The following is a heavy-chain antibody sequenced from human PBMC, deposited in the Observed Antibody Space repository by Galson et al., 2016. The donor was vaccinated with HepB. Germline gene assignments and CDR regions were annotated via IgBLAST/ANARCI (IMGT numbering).Heavy chain of an antibody. Sequence: QSGAEVKKPGESLRISCQGSGYTFTIYSIGWVRQLPGKGLEWMGIIYPRDSVTRYSPSFQGQVTFSADKSITTAFLQWSSLKASDTAIYYCARHSGSGYYDYGGQGTLVTVSS. D-gene: IGHD3-22*01. J-gene: IGHJ4*02. CDR1: GYTFTIYS. V-gene: IGHV5-51*01. CDR3: ARHSGSGYYDY. CDR2: IYPRDSVT.